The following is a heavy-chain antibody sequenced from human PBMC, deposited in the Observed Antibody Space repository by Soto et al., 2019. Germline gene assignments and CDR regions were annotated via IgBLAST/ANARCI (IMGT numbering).Heavy chain of an antibody. V-gene: IGHV4-4*02. J-gene: IGHJ4*02. CDR2: IYHSGST. CDR1: GGSISSSNW. D-gene: IGHD3-16*02. CDR3: ARGKPCYVWGSYRYLDY. Sequence: QVQLQESGPGLVKPSGTLSLTCAVSGGSISSSNWWSWVRQPPGKGLEWIGEIYHSGSTNYNPSLKSRVTISVDKSKHQFSLKLSSVTASDTAVYYCARGKPCYVWGSYRYLDYWGQGTLVTVSS.